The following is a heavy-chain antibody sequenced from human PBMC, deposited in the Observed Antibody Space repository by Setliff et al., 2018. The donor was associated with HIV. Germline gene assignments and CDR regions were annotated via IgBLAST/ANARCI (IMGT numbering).Heavy chain of an antibody. Sequence: SVKVSCKASGDIFSRYGISWVRQAPGQGLEWMGGIIPIYGTANSAQKFQGRVTITADESTSTAYMELSTLRAEDTAVYYCARSPYYYDSGGYPPDYWGQGTLVTVSS. CDR1: GDIFSRYG. D-gene: IGHD3-22*01. CDR3: ARSPYYYDSGGYPPDY. J-gene: IGHJ4*02. V-gene: IGHV1-69*13. CDR2: IIPIYGTA.